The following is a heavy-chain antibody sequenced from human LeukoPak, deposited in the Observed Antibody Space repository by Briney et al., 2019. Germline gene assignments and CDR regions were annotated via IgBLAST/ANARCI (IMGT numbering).Heavy chain of an antibody. D-gene: IGHD6-19*01. CDR1: GGSISSYY. CDR2: IYTSRST. J-gene: IGHJ4*02. V-gene: IGHV4-4*07. CDR3: GRVGSGWYVVDY. Sequence: SETLSLTCTVPGGSISSYYWSWIRQPAGKGREWIGHIYTSRSTNYNPSLKSRVTLSVDTSKNQFSLKLSSGTAADTAVYFCGRVGSGWYVVDYWGQGTLVTVSS.